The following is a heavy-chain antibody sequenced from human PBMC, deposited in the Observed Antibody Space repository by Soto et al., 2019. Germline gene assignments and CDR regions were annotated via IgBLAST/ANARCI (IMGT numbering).Heavy chain of an antibody. CDR2: ISSSGSTI. Sequence: PGGSLRLSCAASGFTFSDYYMSWIRQAPGKGLEWVSYISSSGSTIYYADSVKGRFTISRDNAKNSLYLQMNSLRAEDTAVYYCATTEYSSSSGPPRYDAFDIWGQGTMVTVSS. J-gene: IGHJ3*02. V-gene: IGHV3-11*01. CDR1: GFTFSDYY. CDR3: ATTEYSSSSGPPRYDAFDI. D-gene: IGHD6-6*01.